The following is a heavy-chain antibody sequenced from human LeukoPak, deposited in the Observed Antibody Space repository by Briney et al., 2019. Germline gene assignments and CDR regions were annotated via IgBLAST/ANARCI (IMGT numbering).Heavy chain of an antibody. J-gene: IGHJ5*02. V-gene: IGHV3-11*05. CDR2: ISSSSSYT. D-gene: IGHD3-10*01. Sequence: GGSLRLSCAASGFTFSDYYMSWIRQAPGKGLEWVSYISSSSSYTNYADSVKGRFTISRDNAKNSLYLQMNSLRAEDTAVYYSARGSMVRGDYPLDPWGQGTLVTVSS. CDR3: ARGSMVRGDYPLDP. CDR1: GFTFSDYY.